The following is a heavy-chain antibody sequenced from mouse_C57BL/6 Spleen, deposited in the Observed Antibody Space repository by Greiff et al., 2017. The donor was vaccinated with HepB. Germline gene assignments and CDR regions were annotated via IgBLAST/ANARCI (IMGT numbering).Heavy chain of an antibody. CDR2: IYPGDGDT. Sequence: VQLQQSGAELVKPGASVKISCKASGYAFSSYWMNWVKQRPGKGLEWIGQIYPGDGDTNYNGKFKGKATLTADKSSSTAYMQRSSLTSEDSAVYFCARLDGNYPFDYWGQGTTLTVSS. CDR1: GYAFSSYW. CDR3: ARLDGNYPFDY. J-gene: IGHJ2*01. D-gene: IGHD2-1*01. V-gene: IGHV1-80*01.